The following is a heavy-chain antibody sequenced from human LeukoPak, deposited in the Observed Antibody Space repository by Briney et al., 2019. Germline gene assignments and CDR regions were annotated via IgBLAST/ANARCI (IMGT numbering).Heavy chain of an antibody. J-gene: IGHJ4*02. CDR2: ISSSGSTI. V-gene: IGHV3-48*03. D-gene: IGHD5-12*01. CDR3: TRAFSGYADY. Sequence: GGSLRLSCAASGFTFSSYEMNWVRQAPGKGLEWVSYISSSGSTIYYADSVKGRFTISRDNAKNSLYLQMNSLKTEDTAVYYCTRAFSGYADYWGQGTLVTVSS. CDR1: GFTFSSYE.